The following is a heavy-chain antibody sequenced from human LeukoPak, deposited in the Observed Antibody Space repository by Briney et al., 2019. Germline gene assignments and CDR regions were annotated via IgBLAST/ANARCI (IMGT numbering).Heavy chain of an antibody. CDR3: ARGGPNRGGWTLDY. J-gene: IGHJ4*02. V-gene: IGHV1-3*01. CDR2: INGDNGNT. D-gene: IGHD6-19*01. Sequence: ASVKVSCKASGYTFTYYAMHWVRQAPGQRLEWMGWINGDNGNTESSQKFQGRVTITWDTSATTAYMELSSLRSEDTAVYYCARGGPNRGGWTLDYWGQGTLVTVSS. CDR1: GYTFTYYA.